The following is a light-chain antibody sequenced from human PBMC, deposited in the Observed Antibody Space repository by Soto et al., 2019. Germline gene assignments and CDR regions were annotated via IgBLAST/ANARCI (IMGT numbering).Light chain of an antibody. Sequence: EIVMTQSPATLSVCPGEGATLSCRAGQSVSSNLVWYQQKPGQAPRLLIYGASTRATGIPARFSGSGSGTEFTLTISSLQSEDFAVYYCQQYNNWPRTFGQGTKVEIK. V-gene: IGKV3-15*01. CDR3: QQYNNWPRT. CDR1: QSVSSN. CDR2: GAS. J-gene: IGKJ1*01.